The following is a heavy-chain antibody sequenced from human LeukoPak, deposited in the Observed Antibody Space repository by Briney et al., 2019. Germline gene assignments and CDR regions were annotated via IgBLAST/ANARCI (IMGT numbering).Heavy chain of an antibody. CDR3: AKDLGSYGLNYFDY. CDR2: ISWNSGSI. J-gene: IGHJ4*02. V-gene: IGHV3-9*01. Sequence: PGWSLRLSCAASGFTFDDYAMHWARQAPGKGLEWVSGISWNSGSIGYADSVKGRFTISRDNAKNSLYLQMNSLRAEDTALYYCAKDLGSYGLNYFDYWGQGTLVTVSS. D-gene: IGHD5-18*01. CDR1: GFTFDDYA.